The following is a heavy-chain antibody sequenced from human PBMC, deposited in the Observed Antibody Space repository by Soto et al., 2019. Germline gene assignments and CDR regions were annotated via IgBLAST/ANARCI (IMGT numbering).Heavy chain of an antibody. CDR2: ISSTSNTI. Sequence: GGSLILSCAASGFAFSSCNMNWVRQSPGKGLEWISYISSTSNTIYYADSVRGRFTISRDNGENSLSLQMNSLRPEDTAVYYCAKDSGYQLPDNYFYYGLDVWGQGTTVTVSS. CDR1: GFAFSSCN. J-gene: IGHJ6*02. D-gene: IGHD2-2*01. CDR3: AKDSGYQLPDNYFYYGLDV. V-gene: IGHV3-48*01.